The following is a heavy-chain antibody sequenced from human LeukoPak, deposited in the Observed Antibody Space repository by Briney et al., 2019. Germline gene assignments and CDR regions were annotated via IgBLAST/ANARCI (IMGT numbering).Heavy chain of an antibody. D-gene: IGHD2-15*01. Sequence: TSETLSLTCTVSGGSVSSYYWSWIRQPAGKGLEWIGRIYTSGSTNYNPSLKSRVTMSVDTSKNQFSLKLSSVTAADTAVYYCAKEAGSAYYYYMDVWGKGTTVTVSS. CDR2: IYTSGST. J-gene: IGHJ6*03. CDR1: GGSVSSYY. V-gene: IGHV4-4*07. CDR3: AKEAGSAYYYYMDV.